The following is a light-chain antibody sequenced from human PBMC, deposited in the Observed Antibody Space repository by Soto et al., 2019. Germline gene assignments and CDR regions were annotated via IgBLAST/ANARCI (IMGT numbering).Light chain of an antibody. J-gene: IGKJ5*01. CDR1: QTISNY. CDR3: QQSYGTPT. Sequence: DIQMTQSPSTLSASVGDRVTITCRASQTISNYLNWYQQQPGKAPKLLIYAASSLQSGVPSRFSGSGSGTDYTLTISSLQPEDFATYYCQQSYGTPTFGQGTRLEI. V-gene: IGKV1-39*01. CDR2: AAS.